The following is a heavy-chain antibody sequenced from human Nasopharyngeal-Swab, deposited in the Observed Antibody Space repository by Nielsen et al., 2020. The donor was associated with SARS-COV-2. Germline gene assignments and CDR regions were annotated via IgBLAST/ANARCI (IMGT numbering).Heavy chain of an antibody. D-gene: IGHD1-26*01. V-gene: IGHV1-46*01. CDR1: GYTFTTYY. J-gene: IGHJ3*02. Sequence: ASVKVSCKASGYTFTTYYIHWVRQAPGQGFEWMGMINPSGGSTSYAQKFQGRVTLARDTSTSTVYMQLSSLRSGDTAVYYCARVDRLVGATTSSFDIWGQGTVVTVSS. CDR2: INPSGGST. CDR3: ARVDRLVGATTSSFDI.